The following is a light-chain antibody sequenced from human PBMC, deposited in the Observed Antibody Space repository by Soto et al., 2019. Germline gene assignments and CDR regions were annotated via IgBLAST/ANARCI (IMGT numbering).Light chain of an antibody. Sequence: DIQMTQSPSSLSASLGDRVTITCRASQSISSYLNWYQQKPGKAPKLLIYAASSLQSGVPSRFSGSGSGTEFTLAISRLQPDDFATYYCQQYSSYSPYTFGQGTKVDIK. CDR3: QQYSSYSPYT. J-gene: IGKJ2*01. V-gene: IGKV1-39*01. CDR2: AAS. CDR1: QSISSY.